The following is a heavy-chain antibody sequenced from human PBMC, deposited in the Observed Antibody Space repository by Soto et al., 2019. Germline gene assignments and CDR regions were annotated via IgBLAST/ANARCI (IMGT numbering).Heavy chain of an antibody. D-gene: IGHD3-3*01. J-gene: IGHJ6*03. V-gene: IGHV4-34*01. CDR3: ARGEPYRHPAYDFWSGYYYYYMDV. Sequence: SETLSLTCAVYGGSFSGYYWSWIRQPPGKGLEGIGEINHSGSTNYNPSLKSQVTISVDTSKNQFSLKLSSVTAADTAVYYCARGEPYRHPAYDFWSGYYYYYMDVWGKGTTVTVSS. CDR1: GGSFSGYY. CDR2: INHSGST.